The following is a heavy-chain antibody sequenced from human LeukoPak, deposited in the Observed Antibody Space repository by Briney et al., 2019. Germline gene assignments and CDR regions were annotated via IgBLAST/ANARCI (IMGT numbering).Heavy chain of an antibody. Sequence: ASVKVSCKASGYAFTSYAMNWVRQAPGQGLEWMGWINTNTGNPTYAQGFTGRFVFSLDTSVSTAYLQISSLKAEDTAVYYCARDESGVTYYYGSGSPDYWGQGTLVTVSS. CDR3: ARDESGVTYYYGSGSPDY. V-gene: IGHV7-4-1*02. CDR2: INTNTGNP. CDR1: GYAFTSYA. D-gene: IGHD3-10*01. J-gene: IGHJ4*02.